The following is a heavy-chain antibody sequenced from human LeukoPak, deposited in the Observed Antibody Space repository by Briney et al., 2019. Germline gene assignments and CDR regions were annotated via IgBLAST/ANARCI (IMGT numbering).Heavy chain of an antibody. J-gene: IGHJ4*02. CDR3: ARRAGAYSHPYDY. CDR2: LSYTGDST. Sequence: PGGSLRLSCAASGFTFSSFGMSWVRQAPGKGLEWVSGLSYTGDSTYYADSVKGRFTISRDISKNTLYLQMNSLRAEDTAVYYCARRAGAYSHPYDYWGQGTLVTVSS. CDR1: GFTFSSFG. V-gene: IGHV3-23*01. D-gene: IGHD4/OR15-4a*01.